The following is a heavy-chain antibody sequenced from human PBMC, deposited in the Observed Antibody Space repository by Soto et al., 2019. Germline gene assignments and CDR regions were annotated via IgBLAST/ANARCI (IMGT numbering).Heavy chain of an antibody. V-gene: IGHV1-2*04. CDR1: GYSFTDYH. CDR2: INPKSGGT. CDR3: ARRKGYYYDSSGYIEGYYFDY. D-gene: IGHD3-22*01. J-gene: IGHJ4*02. Sequence: GASVKVSCKASGYSFTDYHIHWVRQAPGQGLEWLGRINPKSGGTNYAQKFQGWVTMTRDTSISTAYMELSRLRSDDTAVYYCARRKGYYYDSSGYIEGYYFDYWGQGTLVTVSS.